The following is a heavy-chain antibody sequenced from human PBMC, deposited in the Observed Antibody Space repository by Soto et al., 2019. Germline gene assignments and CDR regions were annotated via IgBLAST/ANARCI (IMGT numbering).Heavy chain of an antibody. CDR3: ARDPPTTADYALDV. CDR2: TYTRGST. Sequence: EVQLVETGGDLIQSGGSLRLSCAASGFAVSTSYMMWVRQAPGKGLECISVTYTRGSTDYAASVKGRFIISRDDSRNTLYLQMNSLRAEDTAVYYCARDPPTTADYALDVWGQGTTVIVSS. J-gene: IGHJ6*02. V-gene: IGHV3-53*02. D-gene: IGHD1-1*01. CDR1: GFAVSTSY.